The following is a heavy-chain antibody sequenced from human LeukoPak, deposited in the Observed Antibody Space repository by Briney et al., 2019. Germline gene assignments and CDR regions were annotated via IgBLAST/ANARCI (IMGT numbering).Heavy chain of an antibody. CDR2: ISSSSTTI. J-gene: IGHJ6*02. CDR1: GFTFSSYG. V-gene: IGHV3-48*02. D-gene: IGHD1-26*01. CDR3: ARDFGRGELVGATLYYYYYGMDV. Sequence: PGRSLRLSCAASGFTFSSYGMHWVRQAPGKGLEWVSYISSSSTTIYYTDSVKGRFTISRDNAKNSLYLQMDSLRDEDTAVYYCARDFGRGELVGATLYYYYYGMDVWGQGTTVTVSS.